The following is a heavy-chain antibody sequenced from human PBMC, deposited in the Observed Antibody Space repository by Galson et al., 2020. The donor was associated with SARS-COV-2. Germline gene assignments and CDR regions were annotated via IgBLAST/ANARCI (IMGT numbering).Heavy chain of an antibody. D-gene: IGHD3-10*01. Sequence: KIGEALKIPCKGSGNYFPSYWILWVRQMPGKGLGWRGIIKPGDSDTTYSPSFQGQVTIPADKSISTAFLQWSSLKASDTAVYYCARPHSYGSGSPPGYWGQGTLVTVSS. CDR3: ARPHSYGSGSPPGY. V-gene: IGHV5-51*01. CDR2: IKPGDSDT. CDR1: GNYFPSYW. J-gene: IGHJ4*02.